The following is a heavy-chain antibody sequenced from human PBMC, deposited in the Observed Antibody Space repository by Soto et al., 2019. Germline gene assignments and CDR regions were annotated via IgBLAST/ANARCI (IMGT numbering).Heavy chain of an antibody. CDR2: IGPYEGVT. D-gene: IGHD2-15*01. V-gene: IGHV1-18*01. Sequence: QVQLEQSGAEVKKPGASVRVSCMASGYSFNDYGMSWVRQAPGQGLEWMGWIGPYEGVTNHAQTFQGRVTMTVDTSTTTADMELRSLRSDDTAIYYCARCYCSVGSCYTCWHFDLWGPGTLVTVTA. J-gene: IGHJ2*01. CDR1: GYSFNDYG. CDR3: ARCYCSVGSCYTCWHFDL.